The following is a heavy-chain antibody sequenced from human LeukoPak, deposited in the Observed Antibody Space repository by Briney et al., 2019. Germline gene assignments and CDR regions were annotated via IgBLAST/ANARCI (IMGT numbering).Heavy chain of an antibody. CDR1: GGTFSSYA. D-gene: IGHD6-19*01. J-gene: IGHJ4*02. CDR2: IIPIFGTA. Sequence: ASVKVSCKASGGTFSSYAISWVRQAPGQGLEWMGGIIPIFGTANYAQKLQGRVTMTTDTSTSTAYMELRSLRSDDTAVYYCARSGIAVAGTSTSFDYWGQGTLVTVSS. V-gene: IGHV1-69*05. CDR3: ARSGIAVAGTSTSFDY.